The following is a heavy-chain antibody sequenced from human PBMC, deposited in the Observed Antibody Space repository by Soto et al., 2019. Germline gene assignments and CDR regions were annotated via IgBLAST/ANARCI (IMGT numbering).Heavy chain of an antibody. CDR2: VSPDSGNA. J-gene: IGHJ4*02. Sequence: ASVKVSCKTSGYTFTDYDINWVRQAPGQGLEWMGWVSPDSGNAGYAQQFQGRVSMTSDTSTSTVYMELTSLRSEDTAVYFCEVTTGYWGQGTMVTGSS. CDR3: EVTTGY. CDR1: GYTFTDYD. V-gene: IGHV1-8*01. D-gene: IGHD3-9*01.